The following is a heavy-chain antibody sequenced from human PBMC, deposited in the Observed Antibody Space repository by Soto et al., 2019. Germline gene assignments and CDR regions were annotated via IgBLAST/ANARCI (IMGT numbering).Heavy chain of an antibody. J-gene: IGHJ4*02. CDR2: IYYSGST. V-gene: IGHV4-59*01. Sequence: SETLSLTCTVSGGSISSYYWSWIRQPPGKGLEWIGYIYYSGSTNYNPSLKSRVAISVDTSKNQFSLKLSSVTAADTAVYYCARIGASSSSMELDYWGQGTLVTVPS. CDR1: GGSISSYY. CDR3: ARIGASSSSMELDY. D-gene: IGHD6-6*01.